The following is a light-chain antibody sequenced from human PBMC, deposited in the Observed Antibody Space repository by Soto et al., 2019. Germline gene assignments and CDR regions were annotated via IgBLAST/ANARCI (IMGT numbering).Light chain of an antibody. CDR2: SNN. CDR1: SSTIGSNT. Sequence: QSVLTQPPSASGTPGQRVTISCSGSSSTIGSNTVNWYQQLPGTAPKLLIYSNNQRPSGVPDLFSGSKSGTSASLAISGLQSEDEAEYYCAAWDDSLNGLVVFGGGTKVTVL. CDR3: AAWDDSLNGLVV. J-gene: IGLJ2*01. V-gene: IGLV1-44*01.